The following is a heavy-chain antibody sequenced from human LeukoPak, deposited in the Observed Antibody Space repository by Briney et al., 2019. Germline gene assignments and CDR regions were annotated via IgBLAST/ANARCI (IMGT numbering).Heavy chain of an antibody. CDR1: GFTFSSYW. Sequence: GGSLRLSCAASGFTFSSYWMHWVRQAPGKGLVWVSRINGDGSTTTYVDSVKGRFTIYRDNAKNTVYLQMNSLRVEDTAVYYCATVRSGSWDWFDPWGQGTLVTVSS. CDR3: ATVRSGSWDWFDP. CDR2: INGDGSTT. D-gene: IGHD3-10*01. V-gene: IGHV3-74*01. J-gene: IGHJ5*02.